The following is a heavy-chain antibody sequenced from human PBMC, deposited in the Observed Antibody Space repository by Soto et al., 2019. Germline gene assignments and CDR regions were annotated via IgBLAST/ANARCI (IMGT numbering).Heavy chain of an antibody. CDR3: ARASPTWAHYYDSSGYEFSPFDY. D-gene: IGHD3-22*01. CDR1: GYTFTSYA. CDR2: INAGNGNT. J-gene: IGHJ4*02. V-gene: IGHV1-3*01. Sequence: GASVKVSCKASGYTFTSYAMHWVRQAPGQRLEWMGWINAGNGNTKYSQKFQGRVTITRDTSASTAYMELSSLRSEDTAVYYCARASPTWAHYYDSSGYEFSPFDYWGQGTLVTVSS.